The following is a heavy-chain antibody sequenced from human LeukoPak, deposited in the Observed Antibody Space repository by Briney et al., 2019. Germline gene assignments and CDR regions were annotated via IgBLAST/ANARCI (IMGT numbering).Heavy chain of an antibody. CDR2: ISGSGGST. D-gene: IGHD2-21*02. J-gene: IGHJ4*02. CDR1: GFTFSSYA. V-gene: IGHV3-23*01. Sequence: GGSLRLSCAASGFTFSSYAMSWVRQAPGKGLEWVSSISGSGGSTFYADSVKGRFTTSRDNSKNTLYLQMNSLRAEDTAVYYCAKDALVVVTAICGSPYYFDYWGQGTLVTVSS. CDR3: AKDALVVVTAICGSPYYFDY.